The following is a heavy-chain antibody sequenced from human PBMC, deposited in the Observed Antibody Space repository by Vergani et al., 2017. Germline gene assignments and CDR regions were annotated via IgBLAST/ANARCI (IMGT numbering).Heavy chain of an antibody. CDR3: VKDNDYDADGPFDL. V-gene: IGHV3-9*01. J-gene: IGHJ2*01. Sequence: VEAGGGLVQPGGSLRLSCTASGFTFQAFAFHWVRQVSGRGLVWVSGIDRNYGVKNGNSFEGRFSISRDNAKEAVFLQMNNLRHEDTALYFCVKDNDYDADGPFDLWGRGTLVTVSS. CDR1: GFTFQAFA. D-gene: IGHD3-16*01. CDR2: IDRNYGVK.